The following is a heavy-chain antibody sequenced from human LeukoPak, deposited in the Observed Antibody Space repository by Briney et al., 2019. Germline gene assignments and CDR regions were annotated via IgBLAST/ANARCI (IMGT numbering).Heavy chain of an antibody. CDR2: ISSSSSTI. D-gene: IGHD6-13*01. J-gene: IGHJ4*02. V-gene: IGHV3-48*04. CDR3: ARSEQLDGDY. Sequence: PGGSLRLSCAASGFTFSSYSMNWVRQAPGKGLEWVSYISSSSSTIYYADSVKGRFTISRDNAKNSLYLQMNSLRAEDTAVYYCARSEQLDGDYWGQGTLVTVSS. CDR1: GFTFSSYS.